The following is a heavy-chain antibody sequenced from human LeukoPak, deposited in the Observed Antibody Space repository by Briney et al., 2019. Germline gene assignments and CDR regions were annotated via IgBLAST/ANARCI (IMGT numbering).Heavy chain of an antibody. CDR3: ARDEGSSGY. J-gene: IGHJ4*02. D-gene: IGHD6-6*01. Sequence: GGSLRLSCAASRFTFSSYSMNWVRQAPGKGLEWVSSISSSSSYIYYADSVKGRFTISRDNAKNSLYLQMNSLRAEDTAMYYCARDEGSSGYWGQGTLVTVSS. CDR2: ISSSSSYI. V-gene: IGHV3-21*01. CDR1: RFTFSSYS.